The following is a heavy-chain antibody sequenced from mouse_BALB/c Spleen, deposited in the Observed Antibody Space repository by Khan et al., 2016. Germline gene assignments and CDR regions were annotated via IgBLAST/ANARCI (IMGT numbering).Heavy chain of an antibody. CDR2: ISYSGST. CDR1: GYSITSDYA. J-gene: IGHJ2*01. D-gene: IGHD2-4*01. CDR3: ARREGDYDGGYFDY. V-gene: IGHV3-2*02. Sequence: EVELVESGPGLVKPSQSLSLTCTVTGYSITSDYAWNWIRQFPGNKLEWMGYISYSGSTSYNPSLKSRISITRDTSKNQFFLQLNSVTTEDTATYYCARREGDYDGGYFDYWGQGTTLTVSS.